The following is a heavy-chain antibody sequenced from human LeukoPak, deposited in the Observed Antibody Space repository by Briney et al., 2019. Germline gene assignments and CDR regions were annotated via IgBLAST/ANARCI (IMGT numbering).Heavy chain of an antibody. CDR1: GFTFSSYG. D-gene: IGHD3-10*01. Sequence: GGSLRLSCAASGFTFSSYGVHWVRQAPGKGLEWVAVIWYDGSNKYYADSVKGRFTISRDNSKNTLYLQMNSLRAEDTAVYYCARDPYYYGSGSNNWFDPWGQGTLVTVSS. V-gene: IGHV3-33*01. CDR3: ARDPYYYGSGSNNWFDP. J-gene: IGHJ5*02. CDR2: IWYDGSNK.